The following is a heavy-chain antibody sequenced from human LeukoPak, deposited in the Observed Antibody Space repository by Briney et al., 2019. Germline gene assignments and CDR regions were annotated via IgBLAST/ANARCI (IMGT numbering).Heavy chain of an antibody. D-gene: IGHD6-13*01. J-gene: IGHJ6*03. CDR2: ISSSSSYI. CDR1: GLTFSSYS. V-gene: IGHV3-21*01. Sequence: GGSLRLSCAASGLTFSSYSMNWVRQAPGKGLEWVSSISSSSSYIYYADSVKGRFTISRDNAKNSLYLQMNSLRAEDTAVYYCARDDRRYSDMDVWGKGTTVTVSS. CDR3: ARDDRRYSDMDV.